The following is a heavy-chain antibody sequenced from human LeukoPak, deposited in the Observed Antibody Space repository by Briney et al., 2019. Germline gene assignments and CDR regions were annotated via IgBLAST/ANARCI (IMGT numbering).Heavy chain of an antibody. J-gene: IGHJ4*02. Sequence: GGSLRLSCAASGFTFSSYAMSWVRQAPGKGLEWVSIVTGSGSSTFYADSMKGRFTISRDNSKNTLYLQMNSLRVGDTAVYYCAARSGWYHITDWGQGILVTVSS. CDR1: GFTFSSYA. CDR2: VTGSGSST. D-gene: IGHD6-19*01. V-gene: IGHV3-23*01. CDR3: AARSGWYHITD.